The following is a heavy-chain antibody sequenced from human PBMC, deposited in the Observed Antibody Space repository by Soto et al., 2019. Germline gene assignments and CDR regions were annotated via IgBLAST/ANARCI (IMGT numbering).Heavy chain of an antibody. CDR3: AKDRLRGGFLTTATTNGMDV. D-gene: IGHD1-26*01. V-gene: IGHV3-30*18. CDR1: GFTFSSYG. CDR2: ISYDGSNK. Sequence: QVQLVESGGGVVQPGRSLRLSRAASGFTFSSYGMHWVRQAPGKGLEWVALISYDGSNKYYVDSVKGRFTISRDNSKNTLFLQMNSLRAGDTAVYYCAKDRLRGGFLTTATTNGMDVWGQGTTVTVSS. J-gene: IGHJ6*02.